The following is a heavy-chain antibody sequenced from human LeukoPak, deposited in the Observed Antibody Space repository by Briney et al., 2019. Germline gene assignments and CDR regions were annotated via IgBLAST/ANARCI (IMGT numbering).Heavy chain of an antibody. CDR1: GGSISNYY. J-gene: IGHJ6*03. CDR2: IYYSGST. V-gene: IGHV4-59*12. Sequence: SETLSLTCTVSGGSISNYYWSWIRQPPGKGLEWIGYIYYSGSTNYNPSLKSRVTMSVDTSKNQFSLKLSSVTAADTAVYYCARDRGVNDGAFNPFYYYMDVWGKGTTVTISS. D-gene: IGHD1-1*01. CDR3: ARDRGVNDGAFNPFYYYMDV.